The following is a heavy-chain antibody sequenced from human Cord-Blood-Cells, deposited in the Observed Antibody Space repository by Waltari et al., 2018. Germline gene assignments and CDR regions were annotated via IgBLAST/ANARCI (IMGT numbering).Heavy chain of an antibody. J-gene: IGHJ3*02. CDR3: ARDSGNYDAFDI. V-gene: IGHV3-21*01. CDR2: ISSSSSYI. D-gene: IGHD1-7*01. CDR1: GFTFSSYS. Sequence: EVQLVESGGGLVKSGGSLSLSCAASGFTFSSYSMNWVRQAPGKGLEWVSSISSSSSYIYYADSVKGRFTISRDNTKNSLYLQMNSLRAEDTAVYYCARDSGNYDAFDIWGQGTMVTVSS.